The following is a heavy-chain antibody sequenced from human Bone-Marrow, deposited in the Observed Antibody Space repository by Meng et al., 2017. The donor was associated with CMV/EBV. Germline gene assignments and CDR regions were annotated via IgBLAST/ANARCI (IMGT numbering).Heavy chain of an antibody. D-gene: IGHD3-3*01. Sequence: ASVKVSCKASGYTFTSYDINWVRQATGQGLEWMGWMNPNSGNTGYAQKFQGRVTITRNTSISTAYMELSSLRSEDTAVYYCARDGTYYDFWSGPPKYYYYGMDVWGQGTTVTVSS. J-gene: IGHJ6*02. V-gene: IGHV1-8*03. CDR2: MNPNSGNT. CDR3: ARDGTYYDFWSGPPKYYYYGMDV. CDR1: GYTFTSYD.